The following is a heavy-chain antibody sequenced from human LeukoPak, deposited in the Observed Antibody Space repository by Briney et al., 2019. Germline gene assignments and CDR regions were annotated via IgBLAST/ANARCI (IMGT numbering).Heavy chain of an antibody. V-gene: IGHV4-39*07. CDR1: SRSLSGSSYC. Sequence: PSETLSLTCAVSSRSLSGSSYCWRWIPQPPGKGVEWIESIYYSGSTYYNPSLKSRVTISVDMSKNQFSLKLTSVTAADTAVYYCAKSEDYYYYYMDVWGKGTTVTAS. CDR2: IYYSGST. J-gene: IGHJ6*03. CDR3: AKSEDYYYYYMDV.